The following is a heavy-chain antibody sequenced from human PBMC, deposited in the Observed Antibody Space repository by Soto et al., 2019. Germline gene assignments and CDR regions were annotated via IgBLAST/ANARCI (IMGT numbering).Heavy chain of an antibody. CDR1: GGTFSSYA. V-gene: IGHV1-69*13. J-gene: IGHJ5*02. CDR3: ARDRLSGTTRRSWFDP. CDR2: IIPIFGTA. D-gene: IGHD1-7*01. Sequence: SVKVSCKASGGTFSSYAISWVRQAPGQGLEWMGGIIPIFGTANYAQKFHGRVTITADESTSTAYMELSSLRSVDTAVYYCARDRLSGTTRRSWFDPWGQGTPVTVSS.